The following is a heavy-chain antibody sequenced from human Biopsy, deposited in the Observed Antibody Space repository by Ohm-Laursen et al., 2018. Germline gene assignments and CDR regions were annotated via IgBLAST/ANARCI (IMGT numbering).Heavy chain of an antibody. Sequence: SQTLSLTCTVSGGSISSGGSYWSWLRQRPGKRPEWTGYIFNSTNTYSNQSLKILITISGDTSKNQFSLKLNSVTAADTAVYYCARGDFFDSNGYFWFDPWGQGTLVTVSS. D-gene: IGHD3-22*01. J-gene: IGHJ5*02. V-gene: IGHV4-31*01. CDR3: ARGDFFDSNGYFWFDP. CDR1: GGSISSGGSY. CDR2: IFNSTNT.